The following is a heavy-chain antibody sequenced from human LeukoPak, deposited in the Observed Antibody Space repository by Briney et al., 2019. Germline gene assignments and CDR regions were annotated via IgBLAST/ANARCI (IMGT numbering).Heavy chain of an antibody. CDR3: ATEPLTVTTNSSAY. CDR1: GGSFSAYY. Sequence: SETLSLTCAVYGGSFSAYYWSWIRQSPEKGLEWIGEINHSGSTKYNPSLNSRVSISVDMSKNQFSMKLNSVTAADTAVYYCATEPLTVTTNSSAYWGQGTLVTVSS. CDR2: INHSGST. J-gene: IGHJ4*02. V-gene: IGHV4-34*01. D-gene: IGHD4-17*01.